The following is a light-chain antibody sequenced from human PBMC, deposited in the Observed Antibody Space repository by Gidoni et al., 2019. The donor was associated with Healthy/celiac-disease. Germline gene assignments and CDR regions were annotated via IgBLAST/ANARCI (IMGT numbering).Light chain of an antibody. CDR2: AAS. CDR1: QSISSY. J-gene: IGKJ4*01. V-gene: IGKV1-39*01. Sequence: DLQMPQSPSSLSASVGDRVTITFRASQSISSYLNWYQQKPGKAPKLLIYAASSLQSGVPSRFSGSGSGTDFTLTISSLQPEDFATYYCQQSYSTLSLTFXGXTKVEIK. CDR3: QQSYSTLSLT.